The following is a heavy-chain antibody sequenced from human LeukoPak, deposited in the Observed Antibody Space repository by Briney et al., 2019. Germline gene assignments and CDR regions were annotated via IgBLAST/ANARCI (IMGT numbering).Heavy chain of an antibody. CDR3: ARGSVLRFLEWLSTGFDP. Sequence: ASVKVSCKASGYTFTGYYMHWVRQAPGQGLEWMGWINPNSGGTNYAQKFQGRVTMTRDTSISTACMELSRLRSDDTAVYYCARGSVLRFLEWLSTGFDPWGQGTLVTVSS. D-gene: IGHD3-3*01. CDR1: GYTFTGYY. CDR2: INPNSGGT. J-gene: IGHJ5*02. V-gene: IGHV1-2*02.